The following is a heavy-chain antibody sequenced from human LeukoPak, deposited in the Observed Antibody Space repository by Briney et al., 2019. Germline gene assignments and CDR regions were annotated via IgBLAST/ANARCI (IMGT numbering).Heavy chain of an antibody. CDR1: GYNFTNYW. V-gene: IGHV5-10-1*01. CDR2: IDPSDSYN. J-gene: IGHJ4*02. Sequence: GESLQISCKGSGYNFTNYWISWVRQMPGKGLEWMGTIDPSDSYNNYSPSFQGHVTISADKSISTAYLQWSSLKASDTAMYYCAIAYSRSRFDYWGQGTLVTVSS. D-gene: IGHD6-6*01. CDR3: AIAYSRSRFDY.